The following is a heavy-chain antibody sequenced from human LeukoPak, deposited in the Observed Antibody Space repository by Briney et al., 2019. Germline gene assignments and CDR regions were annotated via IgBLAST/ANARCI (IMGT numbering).Heavy chain of an antibody. D-gene: IGHD6-19*01. V-gene: IGHV4-59*01. CDR2: IYYSGST. CDR1: GGSISSYY. J-gene: IGHJ5*02. Sequence: SETLSLTCTVSGGSISSYYWSWIRQPPGKGPEWIGYIYYSGSTNYNPSLKSRVTISVDTSKNQFSLKLSSVTAADTAVYYCARDLSASIAVAGNNWFDPWGQGTLVTVSS. CDR3: ARDLSASIAVAGNNWFDP.